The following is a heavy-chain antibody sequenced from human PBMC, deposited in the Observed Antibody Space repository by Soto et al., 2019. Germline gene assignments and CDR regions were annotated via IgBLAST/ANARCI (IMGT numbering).Heavy chain of an antibody. CDR1: GYTFTGYY. Sequence: ASVKVSCKASGYTFTGYYMHWVRQAPGQGLEWMGWINPNSGGTNYAQKFQGWVTMTRDTSISTAYMELSRLRSDDTAVYYCARQGSRWARPYYFDYWGQGTLVTVSS. J-gene: IGHJ4*02. CDR3: ARQGSRWARPYYFDY. V-gene: IGHV1-2*04. D-gene: IGHD1-26*01. CDR2: INPNSGGT.